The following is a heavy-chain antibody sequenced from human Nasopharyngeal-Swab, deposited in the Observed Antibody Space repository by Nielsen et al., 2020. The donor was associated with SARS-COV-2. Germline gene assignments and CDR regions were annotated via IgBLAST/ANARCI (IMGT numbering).Heavy chain of an antibody. D-gene: IGHD3-10*01. V-gene: IGHV3-21*04. CDR3: ARDRGGVYYYYGMDV. CDR2: ISSSSSYI. CDR1: GFTFSSYS. Sequence: GESLKISCAASGFTFSSYSMNWVRQAPGKGLEWVSSISSSSSYIYYADSVEGRFTISRDNAKNSLYLQMNSLRAEDAAVYYCARDRGGVYYYYGMDVWGQGTTVTVSS. J-gene: IGHJ6*02.